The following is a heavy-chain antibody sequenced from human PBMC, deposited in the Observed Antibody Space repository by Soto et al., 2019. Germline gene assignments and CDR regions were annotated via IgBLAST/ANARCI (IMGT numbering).Heavy chain of an antibody. D-gene: IGHD3-22*01. CDR1: GFTFSSYA. Sequence: PGGSLRLSCAASGFTFSSYAMHWVRQAPGKGLEWVAVISYDGSNKYYADSVKGRFTISRDNSKNTLYLQMNSLRAEDTAVYYCARGEGPTYYYDSSGYYLDYWGQGTLVTVSS. CDR2: ISYDGSNK. V-gene: IGHV3-30-3*01. J-gene: IGHJ4*02. CDR3: ARGEGPTYYYDSSGYYLDY.